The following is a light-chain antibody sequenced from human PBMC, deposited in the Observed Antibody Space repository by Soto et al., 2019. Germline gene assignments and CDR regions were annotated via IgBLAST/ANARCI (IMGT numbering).Light chain of an antibody. CDR3: QQYYSNPIT. CDR2: WAS. Sequence: DIVMTQSPDSLAVSLGARATINCKSSQSVLSSSDSRNYLAWYQQKPGQSPKLLIYWASTRESGVPDRFSGSGSGTDFTLTISSLQAEDVATYYCQQYYSNPITFGQGTRLEIK. J-gene: IGKJ5*01. V-gene: IGKV4-1*01. CDR1: QSVLSSSDSRNY.